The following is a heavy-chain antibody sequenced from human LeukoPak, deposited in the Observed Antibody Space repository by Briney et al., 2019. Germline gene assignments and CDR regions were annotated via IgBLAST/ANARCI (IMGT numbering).Heavy chain of an antibody. CDR3: AATYCGGDCYYYYYYYYMDV. CDR2: IYTSGST. CDR1: GGSISSYY. J-gene: IGHJ6*03. V-gene: IGHV4-4*07. Sequence: SETLSLTCTVSGGSISSYYWSWIRQPAGKGLEWIGRIYTSGSTNYNPSLKSRVTMSVDTSKNQFSLKLSSVTAADTAVYYCAATYCGGDCYYYYYYYYMDVWGKGTTVTVSS. D-gene: IGHD2-21*01.